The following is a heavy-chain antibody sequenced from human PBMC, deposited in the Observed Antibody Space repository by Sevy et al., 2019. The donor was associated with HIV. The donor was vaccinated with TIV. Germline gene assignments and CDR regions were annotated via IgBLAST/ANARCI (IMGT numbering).Heavy chain of an antibody. CDR2: IYASGSPI. CDR1: GFTFRSYE. V-gene: IGHV3-48*03. Sequence: GGSLRLSCEGSGFTFRSYEMNWVRQAPGKGLEWISYIYASGSPIYYSDSVRGRFTISRDDAKNSLYLQMDDLRVVDTATYYCARKVGYYYYYGMDVWGQGTTVTVSS. J-gene: IGHJ6*02. CDR3: ARKVGYYYYYGMDV.